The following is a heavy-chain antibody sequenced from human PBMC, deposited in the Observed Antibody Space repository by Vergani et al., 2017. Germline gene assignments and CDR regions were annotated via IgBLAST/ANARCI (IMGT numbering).Heavy chain of an antibody. J-gene: IGHJ6*03. CDR1: GFTFDDYA. V-gene: IGHV3-43*02. CDR3: AKDSIATYYYYYMDV. CDR2: ISGDGGST. D-gene: IGHD6-13*01. Sequence: EVQLVESGGGVVQPGGSLRLSCAASGFTFDDYAMHWVRQAPGKGLEWVSLISGDGGSTYYADSVQGRFTISRDNSKNSLYLQMNSLRTEDTALYYCAKDSIATYYYYYMDVWGKGTTVTVSS.